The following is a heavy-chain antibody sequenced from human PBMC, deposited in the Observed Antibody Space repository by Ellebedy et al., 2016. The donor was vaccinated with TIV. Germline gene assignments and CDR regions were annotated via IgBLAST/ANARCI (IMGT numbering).Heavy chain of an antibody. J-gene: IGHJ4*02. Sequence: PGGSLRLSCAASGFTFTGYWMDWVRKAPGKGLVWVSRINGDGSTIAYADSVRGRFTISRDNTKNMVYLQMNSLRAEDTAVYYCAREQWGDNWGQGTLVTVSS. V-gene: IGHV3-74*01. CDR1: GFTFTGYW. CDR3: AREQWGDN. CDR2: INGDGSTI. D-gene: IGHD6-19*01.